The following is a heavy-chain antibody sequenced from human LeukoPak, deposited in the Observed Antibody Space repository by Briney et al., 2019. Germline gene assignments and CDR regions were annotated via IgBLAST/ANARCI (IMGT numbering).Heavy chain of an antibody. V-gene: IGHV1-46*01. J-gene: IGHJ6*02. Sequence: SVTVSFKASGYTFTIYYMHWVRQAPGQGLEWMGIINPSGGSTSYTQKFQGRVTMTRDTSTSTVYMELSSLRSEDTAVYYCAREGFPPKISDFWSGLGPYYYYGMDVWGQGTTVTVSS. D-gene: IGHD3-3*01. CDR1: GYTFTIYY. CDR2: INPSGGST. CDR3: AREGFPPKISDFWSGLGPYYYYGMDV.